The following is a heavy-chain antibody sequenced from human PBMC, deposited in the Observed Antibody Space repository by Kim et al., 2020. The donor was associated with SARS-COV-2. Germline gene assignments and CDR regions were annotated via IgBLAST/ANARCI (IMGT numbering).Heavy chain of an antibody. D-gene: IGHD6-13*01. V-gene: IGHV1-3*01. CDR3: AKDSIAAAGAFDI. J-gene: IGHJ3*02. Sequence: YSQKFQGRVTITRDTSASTAYMELSSLRSEDTAVYYCAKDSIAAAGAFDIWGQGTMVTVSS.